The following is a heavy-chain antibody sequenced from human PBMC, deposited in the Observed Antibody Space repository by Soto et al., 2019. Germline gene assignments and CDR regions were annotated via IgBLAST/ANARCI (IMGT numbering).Heavy chain of an antibody. CDR2: IYSGGST. Sequence: EVQLVESGGGLVQPGGSLRLSCAASGFTVSSNYMSWVRQAPGKGLEWVSVIYSGGSTYYADSVKGRFTISRDNSMNTLYLRMNSLRAEDTAVYYSAREYSSSRYGMDVWGQGTTVAVSS. CDR1: GFTVSSNY. V-gene: IGHV3-66*01. J-gene: IGHJ6*02. CDR3: AREYSSSRYGMDV. D-gene: IGHD6-13*01.